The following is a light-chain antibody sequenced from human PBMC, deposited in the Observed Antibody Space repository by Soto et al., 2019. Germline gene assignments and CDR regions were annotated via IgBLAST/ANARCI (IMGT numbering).Light chain of an antibody. V-gene: IGLV2-14*01. CDR2: EVS. CDR1: SSDVGGYNY. CDR3: QAYDYSLTASV. Sequence: QSALTQPASVSGSPGQSITISCTGTSSDVGGYNYVSWYQQHPGKAPKLVIYEVSNRPSGVSNRFSGSKSGNTASLTISGLQAEDEADYYCQAYDYSLTASVFGGGTQLTVL. J-gene: IGLJ3*02.